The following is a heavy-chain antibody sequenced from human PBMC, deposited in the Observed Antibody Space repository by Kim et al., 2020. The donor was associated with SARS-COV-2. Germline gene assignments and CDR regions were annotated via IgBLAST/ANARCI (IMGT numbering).Heavy chain of an antibody. V-gene: IGHV4-39*07. CDR3: ARDYIDGSGSFLPGDY. Sequence: SETLSLTCTVSGGSISSSSYYWGWIRQPPGKGLEWIGSIYYSGSTYYNPSLKSRVTISVDTSKNQFSLKLSSVTAADTAVYYCARDYIDGSGSFLPGDYWGQGTLVTVSS. D-gene: IGHD3-10*01. CDR2: IYYSGST. J-gene: IGHJ4*02. CDR1: GGSISSSSYY.